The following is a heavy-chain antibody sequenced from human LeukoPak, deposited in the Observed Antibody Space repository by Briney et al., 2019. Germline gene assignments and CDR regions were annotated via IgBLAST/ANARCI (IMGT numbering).Heavy chain of an antibody. Sequence: GGSLRLSCAASGFPFSRSSINWVRQAPGKGLEWVSYISSGSTYIYYADSVKDRFTISRDNAKNSLYLQMNNLRVEDTAVYYCAREAAVETHWGQGTLVTVSS. D-gene: IGHD5-24*01. CDR1: GFPFSRSS. CDR3: AREAAVETH. J-gene: IGHJ4*02. V-gene: IGHV3-21*01. CDR2: ISSGSTYI.